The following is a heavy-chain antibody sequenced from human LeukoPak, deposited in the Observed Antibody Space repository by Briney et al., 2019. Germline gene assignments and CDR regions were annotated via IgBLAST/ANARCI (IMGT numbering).Heavy chain of an antibody. D-gene: IGHD6-19*01. V-gene: IGHV4-34*01. CDR1: SGSFSGYY. J-gene: IGHJ5*01. CDR2: INHSGST. Sequence: PSETLSLTCAVYSGSFSGYYWSWIRQPPGKGLEWIGEINHSGSTNYNPSLKSRVTISVDTSKNQFSLKLSSVTAADTAVYYCARGADSGWFGYWGQGTLVTVSS. CDR3: ARGADSGWFGY.